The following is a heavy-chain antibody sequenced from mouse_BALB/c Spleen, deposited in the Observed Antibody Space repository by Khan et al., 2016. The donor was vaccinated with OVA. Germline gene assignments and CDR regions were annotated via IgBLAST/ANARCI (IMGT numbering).Heavy chain of an antibody. CDR2: IDPFNGGT. CDR3: ARGTFDY. V-gene: IGHV1S135*01. D-gene: IGHD2-14*01. Sequence: MQLEESGPELMKPGASVNISCKASGYSFTSYYIHWVQQSHGKSLEWIGYIDPFNGGTDYNQKFKGKATLTVDKSSNTAYMHLSSLTSEDSAVYYCARGTFDYWGQGTLVTVSA. CDR1: GYSFTSYY. J-gene: IGHJ3*01.